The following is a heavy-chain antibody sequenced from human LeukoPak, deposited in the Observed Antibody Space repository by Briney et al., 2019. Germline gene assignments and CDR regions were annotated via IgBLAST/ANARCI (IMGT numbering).Heavy chain of an antibody. D-gene: IGHD6-13*01. J-gene: IGHJ4*02. CDR2: IYHSGST. CDR1: GGSISSSNW. CDR3: AIVEGIAAAGTGNGLLRFDY. Sequence: SETLSLTCAVSGGSISSSNWWSWVRQPPGKGLEWIGEIYHSGSTNYKPSLKRRLTISVDKSKTQFSLKLSSVTAADTAVYYCAIVEGIAAAGTGNGLLRFDYWGQGTLVTVSS. V-gene: IGHV4-4*02.